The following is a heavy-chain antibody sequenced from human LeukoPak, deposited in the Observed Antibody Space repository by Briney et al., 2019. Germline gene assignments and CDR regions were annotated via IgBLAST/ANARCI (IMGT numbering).Heavy chain of an antibody. CDR3: ARYCSSTSCSGPYHFDC. Sequence: SETLSLTCTVSGGSISSYYWSWIRQPPGKGLEWIGYISDSGTTNYNPSLKSRVTISVDTSKNQFSLELSSVTAADTAVYYCARYCSSTSCSGPYHFDCWGQGTLVTVSS. V-gene: IGHV4-59*01. CDR1: GGSISSYY. J-gene: IGHJ4*02. CDR2: ISDSGTT. D-gene: IGHD2-2*01.